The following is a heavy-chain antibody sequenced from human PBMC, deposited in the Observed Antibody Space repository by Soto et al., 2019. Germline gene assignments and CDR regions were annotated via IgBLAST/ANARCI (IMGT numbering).Heavy chain of an antibody. CDR1: GGSISSGGYY. CDR3: ARDRGYYGDPATFDY. J-gene: IGHJ4*02. Sequence: PSETLSLTCTVSGGSISSGGYYWSWIRQHPGKGLEWIGYIYYSGSTYYNPSLKSRVTISVDTSKNQFSPKLSSVTAADTAVYYCARDRGYYGDPATFDYWGQGTLVTVSS. V-gene: IGHV4-31*03. D-gene: IGHD4-17*01. CDR2: IYYSGST.